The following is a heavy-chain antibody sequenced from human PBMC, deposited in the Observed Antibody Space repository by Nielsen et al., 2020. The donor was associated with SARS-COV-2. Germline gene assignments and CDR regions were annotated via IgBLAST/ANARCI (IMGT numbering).Heavy chain of an antibody. D-gene: IGHD2-2*01. CDR1: GFTFSSYE. CDR2: ISSSGSTI. CDR3: AREGPHCSSTSCYGYYYYGMDV. V-gene: IGHV3-48*03. Sequence: GESLKISCAASGFTFSSYEMNWVRQAPGKGLEWVSYISSSGSTIYYADSVKGRFTISRDNAKNSLYLQMNSLRAEDTAVYYCAREGPHCSSTSCYGYYYYGMDVWGQGTTVTVSS. J-gene: IGHJ6*02.